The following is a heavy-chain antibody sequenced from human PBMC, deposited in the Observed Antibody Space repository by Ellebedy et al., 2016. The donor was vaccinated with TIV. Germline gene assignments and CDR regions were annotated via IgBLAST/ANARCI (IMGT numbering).Heavy chain of an antibody. V-gene: IGHV1-69*13. Sequence: ASVKVSXKASGGTFSSYAISWVRQAPGQGLEWMGGIIPIFGTANYAQKFQGRVTITADESTRTAYMELSSLRSEDTAVYYCARDFLRAPDGSESYNNWFDPWGQGTLVTVSS. CDR1: GGTFSSYA. D-gene: IGHD3-10*01. J-gene: IGHJ5*02. CDR3: ARDFLRAPDGSESYNNWFDP. CDR2: IIPIFGTA.